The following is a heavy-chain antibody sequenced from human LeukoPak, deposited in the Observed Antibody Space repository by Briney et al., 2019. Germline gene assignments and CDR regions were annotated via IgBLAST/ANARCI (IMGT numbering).Heavy chain of an antibody. Sequence: PSETLSLTCAVYGGSFSGYYWSWIRQPPGKGLEWIEEINHSGSTNYNPSLKSRVTISVDTSKNQFSLKLSSVTAADTAVYYCARRGFGIQSPNFDYWGQGTLVTVSS. CDR1: GGSFSGYY. D-gene: IGHD4-11*01. V-gene: IGHV4-34*01. J-gene: IGHJ4*02. CDR3: ARRGFGIQSPNFDY. CDR2: INHSGST.